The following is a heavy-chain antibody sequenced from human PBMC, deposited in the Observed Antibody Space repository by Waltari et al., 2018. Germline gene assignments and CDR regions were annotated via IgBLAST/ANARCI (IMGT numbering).Heavy chain of an antibody. CDR2: IYFSGST. Sequence: QLQLQESGPGLVKPSETLSLTCTVSVGPISRNRYYWAWLRQPPGKGLECIGSIYFSGSTYYNPSLKSRVTISVDTSKNQFSLKLSSVTAADTAVYYCASLTSRTCFQHWGQGTLVTVSS. CDR1: VGPISRNRYY. J-gene: IGHJ1*01. V-gene: IGHV4-39*01. D-gene: IGHD2-2*01. CDR3: ASLTSRTCFQH.